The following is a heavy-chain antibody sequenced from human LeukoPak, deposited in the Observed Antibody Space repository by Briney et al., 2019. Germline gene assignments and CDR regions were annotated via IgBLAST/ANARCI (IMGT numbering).Heavy chain of an antibody. D-gene: IGHD6-13*01. CDR3: ARGAAGGSGGIDY. CDR2: IWYDGSNK. Sequence: GRSLRLSCAASGFTFSSYGMHWVRQAPGKGLEWVAVIWYDGSNKYYVDSVQGRFTISRDDSKNTLYLQMSSLRAEDTAVYYCARGAAGGSGGIDYWGQGTLVTVPS. V-gene: IGHV3-33*01. J-gene: IGHJ4*02. CDR1: GFTFSSYG.